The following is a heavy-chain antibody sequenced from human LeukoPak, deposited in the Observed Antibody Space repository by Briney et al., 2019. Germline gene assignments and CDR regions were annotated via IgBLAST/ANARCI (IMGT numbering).Heavy chain of an antibody. D-gene: IGHD1-26*01. CDR3: ARDFVGANWFDP. V-gene: IGHV4-30-2*01. CDR1: GGSISSGGYY. Sequence: SETLSLTCTVSGGSISSGGYYWSWIRQPPGKGLEWIGYIYHSGSTYYNPSLKSRVTISVDRSKNQFSLKLSSVTAADTAVYYCARDFVGANWFDPWGQGTLVTVSS. J-gene: IGHJ5*02. CDR2: IYHSGST.